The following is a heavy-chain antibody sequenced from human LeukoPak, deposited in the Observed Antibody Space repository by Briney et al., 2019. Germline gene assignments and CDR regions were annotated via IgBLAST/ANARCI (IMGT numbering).Heavy chain of an antibody. CDR3: ASGPLYGGYDD. V-gene: IGHV1-69*05. Sequence: SXXVSCKASGGTFSSYAISWVRQAPGQGLEWMGRIIPIFGTANYAQKFQGRVTITTDESTSTAYMDLSSLRSEDTAVYYCASGPLYGGYDDWGQGTLVTVSS. CDR1: GGTFSSYA. D-gene: IGHD5-12*01. CDR2: IIPIFGTA. J-gene: IGHJ4*02.